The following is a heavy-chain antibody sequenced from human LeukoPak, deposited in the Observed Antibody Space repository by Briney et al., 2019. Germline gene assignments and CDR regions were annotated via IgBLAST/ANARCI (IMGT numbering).Heavy chain of an antibody. J-gene: IGHJ4*02. D-gene: IGHD2-8*01. CDR2: ISGSGAGT. Sequence: SGGSLRLSCAAYGFTFSGYAMNWVRQAPGKGPASVSGISGSGAGTYYADSVKGRFTISRDNSKNTLYLQMNSLRADDTAVYYCAKMVREFYTISYYLDYWGQGTLVTVSS. CDR3: AKMVREFYTISYYLDY. CDR1: GFTFSGYA. V-gene: IGHV3-23*01.